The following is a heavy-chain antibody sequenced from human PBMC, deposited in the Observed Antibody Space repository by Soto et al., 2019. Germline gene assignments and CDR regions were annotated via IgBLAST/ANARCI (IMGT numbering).Heavy chain of an antibody. D-gene: IGHD5-18*01. CDR1: GGSFSGYY. V-gene: IGHV4-34*01. J-gene: IGHJ4*02. Sequence: QVQLQQWGAGLLKPSETLSLTCAVYGGSFSGYYWSWIRQPPGKGLEWIGESNHVGSTNYNPSLKSRVTMSVDPPKNQFSLRLTSVTAADTAVYYCARVLIAGVTTDWGQGTLVIVSS. CDR3: ARVLIAGVTTD. CDR2: SNHVGST.